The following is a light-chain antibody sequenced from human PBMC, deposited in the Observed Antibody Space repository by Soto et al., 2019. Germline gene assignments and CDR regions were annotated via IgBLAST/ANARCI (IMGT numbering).Light chain of an antibody. CDR3: QSYDSSSRV. V-gene: IGLV6-57*04. Sequence: NFMLTQPHSVSDSPGKTVTISCNRRSGSIASNYVQWFQQRPGSAPTTVIYEDNQRPSGVPDRFSGSIDSSSNSASLTISGLKPEDEADYYCQSYDSSSRVFGGGTKLTVL. J-gene: IGLJ3*02. CDR1: SGSIASNY. CDR2: EDN.